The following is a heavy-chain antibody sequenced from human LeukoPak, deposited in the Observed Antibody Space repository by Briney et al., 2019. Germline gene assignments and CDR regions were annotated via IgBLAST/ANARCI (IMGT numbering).Heavy chain of an antibody. Sequence: ETLSLTCTVSGGSISSYYWSWIRQPPGKGLEWIGYIYYSGSTNYNPSLKSRVTISVDTSKNQFSLKLSSVTVADTAVYYCAKLASRSPPTPTRANWFDPWGQGTLVTVSS. CDR3: AKLASRSPPTPTRANWFDP. CDR1: GGSISSYY. CDR2: IYYSGST. J-gene: IGHJ5*02. V-gene: IGHV4-59*08. D-gene: IGHD5-24*01.